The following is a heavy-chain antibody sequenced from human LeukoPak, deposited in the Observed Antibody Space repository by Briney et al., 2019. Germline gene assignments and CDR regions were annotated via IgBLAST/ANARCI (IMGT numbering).Heavy chain of an antibody. Sequence: ASVKVSCKASGYTFTGYYMHWVRQAPGQGLEWMGWINPNSGGTNYAQKFQGRVTMTRDTSISTAYMELSRLRSDDTAVYYCARANPSYDILGLTYYYYMDVWGKGTTVTISS. CDR2: INPNSGGT. V-gene: IGHV1-2*02. D-gene: IGHD3-9*01. CDR3: ARANPSYDILGLTYYYYMDV. J-gene: IGHJ6*03. CDR1: GYTFTGYY.